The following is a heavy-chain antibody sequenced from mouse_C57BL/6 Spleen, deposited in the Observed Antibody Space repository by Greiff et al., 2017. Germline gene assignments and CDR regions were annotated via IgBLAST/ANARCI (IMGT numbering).Heavy chain of an antibody. Sequence: VKLMESGPGLVAPSQSLSITCTVSGFSLTSYGVHWVRQPPGKGLEWLVVIWSDGSTTYNSALKSRLSISKDNSKSQVFLKMNSLQTDDTAMYYCARHGHSNYVGYFDVWGTGTTVTVSS. V-gene: IGHV2-6-1*01. CDR2: IWSDGST. J-gene: IGHJ1*03. CDR1: GFSLTSYG. CDR3: ARHGHSNYVGYFDV. D-gene: IGHD2-5*01.